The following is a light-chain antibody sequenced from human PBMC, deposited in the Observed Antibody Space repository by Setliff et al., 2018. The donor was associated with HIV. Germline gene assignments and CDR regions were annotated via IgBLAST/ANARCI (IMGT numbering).Light chain of an antibody. V-gene: IGLV1-40*01. J-gene: IGLJ1*01. CDR1: SSNIGAGYD. Sequence: SSSNIGAGYDVHWYQQRPGTAPKLLIYRYNNRPTGVPDRFSGSKSGTSVSLAITGLQAEDEAEYYCQSYDSSLSVSVFGSGTKVTVL. CDR2: RYN. CDR3: QSYDSSLSVSV.